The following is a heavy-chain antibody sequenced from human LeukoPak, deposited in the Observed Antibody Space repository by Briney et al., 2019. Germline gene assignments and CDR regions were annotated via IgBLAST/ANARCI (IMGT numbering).Heavy chain of an antibody. V-gene: IGHV4-59*01. J-gene: IGHJ4*02. Sequence: SETLSLTCSVSGDSISSYYWSWIRQPPGKGLEWIASIYYSGTTNYNPSLKSRVTISVDTSKTQFSLKLSSVTAADTAVYYCARVRQYCTNGVCFYTRFDYWGQGTLVTVSS. CDR1: GDSISSYY. D-gene: IGHD2-8*01. CDR2: IYYSGTT. CDR3: ARVRQYCTNGVCFYTRFDY.